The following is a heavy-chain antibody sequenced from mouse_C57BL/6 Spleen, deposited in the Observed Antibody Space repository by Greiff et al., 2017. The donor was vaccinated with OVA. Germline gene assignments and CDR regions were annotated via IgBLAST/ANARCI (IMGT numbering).Heavy chain of an antibody. CDR2: IYPGSGST. CDR1: GYTFTSYW. Sequence: VQLQQPGAELVKPGASVKMSCKASGYTFTSYWITWVKQRPGQGLEWIGDIYPGSGSTNYNDKFKSKATLTVDTSSSTAYMQLSSLTSEDAAVDYCASLPYDGYPYYYAMDYWGQGTSVTVSS. D-gene: IGHD2-3*01. J-gene: IGHJ4*01. CDR3: ASLPYDGYPYYYAMDY. V-gene: IGHV1-55*01.